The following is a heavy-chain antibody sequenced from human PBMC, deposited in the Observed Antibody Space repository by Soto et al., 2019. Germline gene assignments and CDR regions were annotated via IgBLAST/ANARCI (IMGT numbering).Heavy chain of an antibody. CDR1: GAPITINY. CDR2: IYYSGST. Sequence: SETLSLTCTVSGAPITINYWSWIRQAPGKGLEWIGYIYYSGSTTYNPSLKSRVTMSADTSKDQFSLKLNSVTAADTAVYYCARDAGGPYDHRGHRILVTVSS. D-gene: IGHD2-15*01. CDR3: ARDAGGPYDH. J-gene: IGHJ4*01. V-gene: IGHV4-59*01.